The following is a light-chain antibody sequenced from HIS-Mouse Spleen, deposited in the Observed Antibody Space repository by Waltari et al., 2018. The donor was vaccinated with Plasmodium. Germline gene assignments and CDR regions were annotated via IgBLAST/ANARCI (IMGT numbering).Light chain of an antibody. CDR3: QQYNNWSFT. CDR2: GAS. CDR1: RSVSSN. Sequence: EIVMTQSPATLSVYPGERATLSCRASRSVSSNLAWYQQKPGQAPRLLSYGASTRATGIAARFSGSGSGTEFTLTISSLQSEDFAVYYCQQYNNWSFTFGPGTKVDIK. J-gene: IGKJ3*01. V-gene: IGKV3-15*01.